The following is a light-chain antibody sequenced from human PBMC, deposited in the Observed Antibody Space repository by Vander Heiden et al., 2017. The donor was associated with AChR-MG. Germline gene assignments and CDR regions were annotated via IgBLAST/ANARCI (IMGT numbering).Light chain of an antibody. J-gene: IGLJ1*01. V-gene: IGLV1-51*01. Sequence: QSVLTQPPSVSAAPGQKVTISCSGSNSNVGDNPVSWYQHLPGTAPKLLIYGNYKRPSGIPDRFSASKSGTSATLGITGLQTGDEADYYCGTWDSSLSGYVFGTGTKVTVL. CDR1: NSNVGDNP. CDR3: GTWDSSLSGYV. CDR2: GNY.